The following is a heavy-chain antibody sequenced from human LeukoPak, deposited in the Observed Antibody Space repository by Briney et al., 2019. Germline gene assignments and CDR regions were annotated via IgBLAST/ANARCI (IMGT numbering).Heavy chain of an antibody. V-gene: IGHV3-48*02. CDR2: ISSSGSTI. J-gene: IGHJ5*02. CDR3: AREPVGGDWFDP. CDR1: GFTFSSYS. D-gene: IGHD2-2*01. Sequence: GGSLRLSCAASGFTFSSYSMNWVRQAPGKGLEWVSYISSSGSTIYYADSVKGRFTISRDNAKNSLYLQMNSLRDEDTAVYYYAREPVGGDWFDPWGQGTLVTVSS.